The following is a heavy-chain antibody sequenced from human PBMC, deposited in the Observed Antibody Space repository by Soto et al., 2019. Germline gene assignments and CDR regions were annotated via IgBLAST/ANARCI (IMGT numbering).Heavy chain of an antibody. CDR1: GGSISSSSYY. J-gene: IGHJ4*02. V-gene: IGHV4-39*01. Sequence: QLQLQESGPGLVKPSETLSLTCTVSGGSISSSSYYWGWIRQPPGKELEWVGAIYHSGSTYYHPSLTSRVTISVDTSMNQFSLRLTSLTAADTAVYFCARQTGGFGDYFDYWGQGTLVTVSS. CDR3: ARQTGGFGDYFDY. D-gene: IGHD3-16*01. CDR2: IYHSGST.